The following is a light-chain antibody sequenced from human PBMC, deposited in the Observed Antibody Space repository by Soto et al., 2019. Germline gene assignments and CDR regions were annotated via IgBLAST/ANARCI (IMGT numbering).Light chain of an antibody. V-gene: IGLV1-40*01. CDR3: QSYDSSLSGSV. CDR2: GNS. J-gene: IGLJ2*01. Sequence: QPVLTQPPSVSGAPGQRVTISCTGSSSNIGAGYDVHWYQQLPGTAPKLLIYGNSNRPSGVPDRFSSSKSGTSASLAITGLQAEDEADYFCQSYDSSLSGSVFGGGTKVTVL. CDR1: SSNIGAGYD.